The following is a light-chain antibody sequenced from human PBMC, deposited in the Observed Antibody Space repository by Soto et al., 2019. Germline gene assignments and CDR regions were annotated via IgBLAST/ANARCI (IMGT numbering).Light chain of an antibody. J-gene: IGKJ1*01. Sequence: VSTQSPGTLSLSPGERSTLSCRARPSVSSSYLAWYQQKPGQAPRLLIYGASSRATGIPDRFSGSGSGTDFTLTISRLEPEDFAVYYCQQYGSSPTWTFGQGTKVDIK. CDR2: GAS. CDR1: PSVSSSY. CDR3: QQYGSSPTWT. V-gene: IGKV3-20*01.